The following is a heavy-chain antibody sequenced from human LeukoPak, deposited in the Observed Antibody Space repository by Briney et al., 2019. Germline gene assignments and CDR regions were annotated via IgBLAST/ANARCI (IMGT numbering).Heavy chain of an antibody. CDR2: IIPSLDIV. CDR3: ARGFGGSSGSSDYYGMDV. J-gene: IGHJ6*02. CDR1: VATFNNYV. Sequence: SVKVSFKASVATFNNYVITWVRQAPGQGLEWMGLIIPSLDIVNYAQTFQDRVTITADKSTSTAYMELRSLRSEDTAVYYCARGFGGSSGSSDYYGMDVWGQGTTVTVSS. D-gene: IGHD3-22*01. V-gene: IGHV1-69*10.